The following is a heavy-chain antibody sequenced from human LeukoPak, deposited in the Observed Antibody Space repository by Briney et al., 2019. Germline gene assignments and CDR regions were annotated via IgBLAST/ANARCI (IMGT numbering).Heavy chain of an antibody. Sequence: SETLSLTCTVSGRSISSYYWSWLRQPPGKGLEWIGYIYYSGSTNYNPSLKSRVTISVDTSKNQFSLKLSSVTAADTAVYYCARGRGYRYDYWGQGTLVTVPS. CDR2: IYYSGST. J-gene: IGHJ4*02. CDR3: ARGRGYRYDY. D-gene: IGHD5-18*01. CDR1: GRSISSYY. V-gene: IGHV4-59*01.